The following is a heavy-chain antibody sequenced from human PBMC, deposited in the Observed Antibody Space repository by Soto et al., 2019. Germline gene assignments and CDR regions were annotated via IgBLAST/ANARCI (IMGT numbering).Heavy chain of an antibody. J-gene: IGHJ3*02. CDR2: IYYSGST. CDR1: GGSISSSSYY. CDR3: ARRTMTTANYDAFDI. D-gene: IGHD4-17*01. Sequence: PSETLSLTCTVSGGSISSSSYYWGWTRQPPGKGLEWIGSIYYSGSTYYNPSLKSRVTISVDTSKNQFSLKLSSVTAADTAVYYCARRTMTTANYDAFDIWGQGTMVTVSS. V-gene: IGHV4-39*01.